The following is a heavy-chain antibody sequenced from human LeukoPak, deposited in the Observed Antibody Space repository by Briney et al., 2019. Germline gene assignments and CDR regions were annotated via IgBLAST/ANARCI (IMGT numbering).Heavy chain of an antibody. J-gene: IGHJ3*01. Sequence: GGSLRLSCAASGFNFDDYAMHWVRHAPGKGLEWVSLISWDGGSSYYADSVKGRFTISRDNTKNSLYLQMNSLRAEDTALYYCAKAISRLAFDFWGQGTMVTVSS. CDR1: GFNFDDYA. V-gene: IGHV3-43D*03. CDR3: AKAISRLAFDF. D-gene: IGHD2-21*01. CDR2: ISWDGGSS.